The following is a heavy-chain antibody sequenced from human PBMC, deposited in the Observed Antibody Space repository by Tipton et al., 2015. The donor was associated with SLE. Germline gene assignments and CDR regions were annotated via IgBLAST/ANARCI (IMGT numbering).Heavy chain of an antibody. Sequence: LSLTCAVYGGSFNGHYWNWFRQPPGKGLEWIGETNESGITHYNSSLKSRITISVDTSKNQFSLKLNSVTAADTALYYCARGRRPTIRYFDGPKGAFFDSWGQGNLVTVSS. V-gene: IGHV4-34*01. D-gene: IGHD3-9*01. CDR3: ARGRRPTIRYFDGPKGAFFDS. CDR2: TNESGIT. CDR1: GGSFNGHY. J-gene: IGHJ4*02.